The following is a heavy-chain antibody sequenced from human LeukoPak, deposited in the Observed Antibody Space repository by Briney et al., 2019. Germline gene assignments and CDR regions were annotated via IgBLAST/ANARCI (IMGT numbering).Heavy chain of an antibody. Sequence: ASVKVSCKASGYTLTDNHLYWVRQAPGQGLEWMGWIDPNSGVTNFAQNFQGRLTMTTDTSISTAYMELSRLASDDTTVYYCARDSGGSSLTWLVDGYYYYYMDVWGKGTTVTVSS. J-gene: IGHJ6*03. V-gene: IGHV1-2*02. CDR3: ARDSGGSSLTWLVDGYYYYYMDV. CDR1: GYTLTDNH. D-gene: IGHD6-19*01. CDR2: IDPNSGVT.